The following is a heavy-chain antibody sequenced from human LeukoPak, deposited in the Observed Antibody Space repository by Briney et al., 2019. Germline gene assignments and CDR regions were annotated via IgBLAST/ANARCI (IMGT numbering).Heavy chain of an antibody. CDR1: GGTFSSYA. CDR3: AREEGYSGSYGLDY. Sequence: GASVKVSCKASGGTFSSYAISWVRQAPGQGLEWMGWIIPIFGTANYAQKFQGRVTITADKSTSTAYMELSSLRSEDTAVYYCAREEGYSGSYGLDYWGQGTLVTVSS. CDR2: IIPIFGTA. J-gene: IGHJ4*02. D-gene: IGHD1-26*01. V-gene: IGHV1-69*06.